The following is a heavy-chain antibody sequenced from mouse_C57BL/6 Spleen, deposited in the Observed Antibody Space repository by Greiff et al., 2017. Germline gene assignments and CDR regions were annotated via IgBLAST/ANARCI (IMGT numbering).Heavy chain of an antibody. CDR2: IFPGSGST. J-gene: IGHJ1*03. CDR1: GYTFTDYY. D-gene: IGHD1-1*01. V-gene: IGHV1-75*01. Sequence: VKLMESGPELVKPGASVKISCKASGYTFTDYYINWVKQRPGQGLEWIGWIFPGSGSTYYNEKFKGKATLTVDKSSSTAYMLLSSLTSEDSAVYFCARSAVVARDWYFDVWGTGTTVTVSS. CDR3: ARSAVVARDWYFDV.